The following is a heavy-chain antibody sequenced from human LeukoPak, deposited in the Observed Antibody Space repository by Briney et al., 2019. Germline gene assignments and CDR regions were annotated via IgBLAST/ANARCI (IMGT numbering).Heavy chain of an antibody. Sequence: SETLSLTCTVSGASISNSDYFWGWIRQSPGKGPEWMGSVYNNGRTYYNPSLETRVTLSIDTSKNQFSLKLNFVTAADTAVYYCARGFDYYDSSGSYHHYYFDYWGQGTLVTVSS. CDR1: GASISNSDYF. J-gene: IGHJ4*02. V-gene: IGHV4-39*01. CDR3: ARGFDYYDSSGSYHHYYFDY. D-gene: IGHD3-22*01. CDR2: VYNNGRT.